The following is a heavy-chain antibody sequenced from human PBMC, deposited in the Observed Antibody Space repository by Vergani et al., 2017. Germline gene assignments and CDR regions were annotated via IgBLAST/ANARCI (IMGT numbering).Heavy chain of an antibody. V-gene: IGHV1-3*01. CDR3: ARDSGYCSGCSCPPHWYFDL. CDR2: INAGNGTT. CDR1: GYTFTSYA. Sequence: QVQLVQSGAEVKKPGASVKVSCKASGYTFTSYAMHWVRQAPGQRLEWMGWINAGNGTTKYSQKFQGRVTITRDTSAGTAYMELSSLRSEDTAVYYCARDSGYCSGCSCPPHWYFDLWGRGTLVTVSS. J-gene: IGHJ2*01. D-gene: IGHD2-15*01.